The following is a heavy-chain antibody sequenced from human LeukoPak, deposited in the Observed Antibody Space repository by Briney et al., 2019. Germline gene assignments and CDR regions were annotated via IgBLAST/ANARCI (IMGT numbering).Heavy chain of an antibody. V-gene: IGHV1-3*01. CDR3: ARDSGEYYFDY. CDR1: GYTFTSYA. D-gene: IGHD2-15*01. Sequence: ASVKVSCKASGYTFTSYAMHWARQAPGQRLEWMGWINAGSGNTKYSQNFQGRVTISRDTSASTAYMELSSLTSEDTAVYYCARDSGEYYFDYWGQGTLVTVSS. CDR2: INAGSGNT. J-gene: IGHJ4*02.